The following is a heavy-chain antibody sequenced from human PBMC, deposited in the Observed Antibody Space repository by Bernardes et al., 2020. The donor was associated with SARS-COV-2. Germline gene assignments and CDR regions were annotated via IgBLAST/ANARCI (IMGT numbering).Heavy chain of an antibody. Sequence: GSLSPPRAAPGFRVSSNYMSWVRPGPGKGLEWVSDIYTGGSTYYADAVKGRFTIPRDNSQNPLYLQMNRLRAEDTAMYYCANGFYYETSGYGKDPTRQFDYWGQGTLFTVSS. CDR3: ANGFYYETSGYGKDPTRQFDY. D-gene: IGHD3-22*01. CDR1: GFRVSSNY. V-gene: IGHV3-66*01. J-gene: IGHJ4*02. CDR2: IYTGGST.